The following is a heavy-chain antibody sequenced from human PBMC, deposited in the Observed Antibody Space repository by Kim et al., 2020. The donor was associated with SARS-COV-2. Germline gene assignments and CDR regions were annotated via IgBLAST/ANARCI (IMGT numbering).Heavy chain of an antibody. J-gene: IGHJ6*02. CDR3: ARGFPSSSFYYYYYSGMDV. CDR2: INHSGST. CDR1: GGSFSGYY. Sequence: SETLSLTCAVYGGSFSGYYWSWIRQPPGKGLEWIGEINHSGSTNYNPSLKSRVTISVDTSKNQFSLKLSSVTAADTAVYYCARGFPSSSFYYYYYSGMDVWGDGTTGTVSS. D-gene: IGHD6-13*01. V-gene: IGHV4-34*01.